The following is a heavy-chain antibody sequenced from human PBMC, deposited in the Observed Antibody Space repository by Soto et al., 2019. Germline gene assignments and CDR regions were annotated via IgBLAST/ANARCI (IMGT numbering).Heavy chain of an antibody. V-gene: IGHV3-21*01. CDR2: ISSSSSYI. CDR1: GFTFSSYS. Sequence: PGGSLRLSCAASGFTFSSYSMNWVRQAPGKGLEWVSSISSSSSYIYYADSVKGRFTISRDNAKNSLYLQMNSLRAEDTAVYYCAREGAVMEPVVGYYFDYWGQGTLVTVSS. D-gene: IGHD2-15*01. J-gene: IGHJ4*02. CDR3: AREGAVMEPVVGYYFDY.